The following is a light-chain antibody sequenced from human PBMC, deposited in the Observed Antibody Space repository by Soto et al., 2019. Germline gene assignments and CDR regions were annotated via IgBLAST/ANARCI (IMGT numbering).Light chain of an antibody. CDR1: QSISSY. CDR2: AAS. V-gene: IGKV1-39*01. CDR3: QQSYSTRR. Sequence: DIQMTQSPSSLSASVGDRVTITCRASQSISSYLNWYQQKPGKAPKLLIYAASSLQSGVPSRFSGSGSGTDFTLTISSLQPEDFATYYCQQSYSTRRVGGGTKVEIK. J-gene: IGKJ4*01.